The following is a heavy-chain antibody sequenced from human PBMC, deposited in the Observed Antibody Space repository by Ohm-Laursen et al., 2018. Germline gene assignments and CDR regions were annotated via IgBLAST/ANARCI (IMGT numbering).Heavy chain of an antibody. Sequence: SLRLSCTASGFTFPNYTIHWVRQAPGKGLEWVSGVSWNSDTTGYAVSVKGRFTITRDNAKNSVYLQMNSLRPEDTALYYCAKARSPGSYFLPFDVWGQGAMVTVSS. J-gene: IGHJ3*01. D-gene: IGHD1-26*01. V-gene: IGHV3-9*01. CDR1: GFTFPNYT. CDR3: AKARSPGSYFLPFDV. CDR2: VSWNSDTT.